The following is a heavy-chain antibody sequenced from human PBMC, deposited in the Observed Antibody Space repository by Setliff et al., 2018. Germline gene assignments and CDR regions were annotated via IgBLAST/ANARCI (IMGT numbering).Heavy chain of an antibody. V-gene: IGHV3-20*01. D-gene: IGHD5-18*01. Sequence: GESLKLSCAASGFTFDDYGMSWVRQAPGKGLEWVSGINWNGGSTGYADSVKGRFTISRDNAKNSLYLQMNSLRAEDTALYHCAREIPGYSYGHDYWGQGTLVTVSS. J-gene: IGHJ4*02. CDR2: INWNGGST. CDR1: GFTFDDYG. CDR3: AREIPGYSYGHDY.